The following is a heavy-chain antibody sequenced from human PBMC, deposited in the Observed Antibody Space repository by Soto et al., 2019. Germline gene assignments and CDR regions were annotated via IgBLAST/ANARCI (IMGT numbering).Heavy chain of an antibody. D-gene: IGHD5-12*01. V-gene: IGHV4-39*01. Sequence: SETLSLTCTVSGGSISSSSYYWGWIRQPPGKGLEWIGSIYYSGSTYYNPSLKSRVTISVDTSKNQFSLKLSSVTAADTAVYYCARLGVATSYFDYWGQGTLVTVSS. CDR3: ARLGVATSYFDY. CDR2: IYYSGST. CDR1: GGSISSSSYY. J-gene: IGHJ4*02.